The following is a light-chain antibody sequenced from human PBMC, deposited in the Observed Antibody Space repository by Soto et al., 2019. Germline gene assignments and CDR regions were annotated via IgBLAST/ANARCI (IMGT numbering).Light chain of an antibody. CDR1: QSISSW. V-gene: IGKV1-5*03. CDR2: KAS. J-gene: IGKJ1*01. Sequence: DIQMTQSPSTLSASVGDRVTITCRASQSISSWLAWYQQKPGKAPNLLIYKASSLESGVPSRFSGSGSETEFTLTIRSLQPDDFATYYCQQYNSYSRTFGQGTKVEIK. CDR3: QQYNSYSRT.